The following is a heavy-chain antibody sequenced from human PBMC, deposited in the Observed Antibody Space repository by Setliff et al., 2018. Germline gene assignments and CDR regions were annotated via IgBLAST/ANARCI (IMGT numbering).Heavy chain of an antibody. D-gene: IGHD6-13*01. CDR1: GGSISSGSHY. Sequence: PSETLSLTCTVSGGSISSGSHYWTWIRRPPGKGLEWIGYIYPDGTTNYNPSLKSRMTISLDMSKNQFSLNLNSVTAADTAVYYCARQPYSTTYYYYYYYMDVWGKGTTVTVSS. J-gene: IGHJ6*03. V-gene: IGHV4-61*01. CDR2: IYPDGTT. CDR3: ARQPYSTTYYYYYYYMDV.